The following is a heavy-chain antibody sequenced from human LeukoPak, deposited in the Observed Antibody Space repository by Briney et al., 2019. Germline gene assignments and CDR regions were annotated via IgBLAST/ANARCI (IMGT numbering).Heavy chain of an antibody. J-gene: IGHJ4*02. D-gene: IGHD2-15*01. Sequence: GGSLRLSCAASGFTFSSSAMSWVRQAPGKGLEWVSAISGSGGNTYYADSVKGRFTISRDNSKNTLYLQMNSLRAEDTAVYYYAKGAIAALNAYFDYWGQGTLVTVSS. CDR3: AKGAIAALNAYFDY. V-gene: IGHV3-23*01. CDR2: ISGSGGNT. CDR1: GFTFSSSA.